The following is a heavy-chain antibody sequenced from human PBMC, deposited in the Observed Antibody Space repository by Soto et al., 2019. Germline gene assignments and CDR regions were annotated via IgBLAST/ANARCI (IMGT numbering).Heavy chain of an antibody. CDR3: ARVRIVDTAMVYYYGMDV. J-gene: IGHJ6*02. CDR1: GGTFSGYA. CDR2: IIPIFGTA. V-gene: IGHV1-69*01. D-gene: IGHD5-18*01. Sequence: QVQLVQSGAEVKKPGSSVKVSCKASGGTFSGYAISWVRQAPGQGLEWMGGIIPIFGTANYAQKFQGRVTITADESTSTAYMELSSLRSEDTAVYYCARVRIVDTAMVYYYGMDVWGQGTTVTVSS.